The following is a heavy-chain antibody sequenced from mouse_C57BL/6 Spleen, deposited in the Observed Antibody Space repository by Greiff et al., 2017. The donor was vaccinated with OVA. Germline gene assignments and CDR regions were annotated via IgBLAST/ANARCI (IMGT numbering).Heavy chain of an antibody. CDR1: GYTFTSYW. Sequence: VQLQQPGAELVKPGASVKLSCKASGYTFTSYWMHWVKQRPGQGLEWIGMIHPNSGSTNYNEKFKSKATLTVDKSSSTAYMQISSLTSEDSAVYYCARRNWDDYAMDYWGQGTSVTVSS. CDR2: IHPNSGST. CDR3: ARRNWDDYAMDY. D-gene: IGHD4-1*01. V-gene: IGHV1-64*01. J-gene: IGHJ4*01.